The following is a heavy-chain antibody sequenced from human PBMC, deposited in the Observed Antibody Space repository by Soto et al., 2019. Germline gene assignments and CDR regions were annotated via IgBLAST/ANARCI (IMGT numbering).Heavy chain of an antibody. J-gene: IGHJ4*02. CDR2: SSALNGYT. Sequence: QVQVVQSGHEVKKPGASVKVSCKASGFTFTTHGFTWVRQDPGQGIEWMGWSSALNGYTDYEQNFQTRLTTTTAASTRTGYMELGSLRSDDTAVDCCASSTSISIGLRNWGQGTLVTVSS. V-gene: IGHV1-18*01. CDR3: ASSTSISIGLRN. CDR1: GFTFTTHG. D-gene: IGHD3-3*01.